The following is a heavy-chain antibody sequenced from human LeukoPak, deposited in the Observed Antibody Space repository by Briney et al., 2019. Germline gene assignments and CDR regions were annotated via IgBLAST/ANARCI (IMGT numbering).Heavy chain of an antibody. CDR1: GFTFSSYA. J-gene: IGHJ4*02. V-gene: IGHV3-30-3*01. Sequence: GGSLRLSCAASGFTFSSYAMHWVRQAPGKGLEWVAVILYDGSNKYYADSVKGRFTISRDNSKNTLYLQMNSLRAEDTAVYYCARDLDSVLDDFWSGRSGSLDYWGQGTLVTVSS. D-gene: IGHD3-3*01. CDR3: ARDLDSVLDDFWSGRSGSLDY. CDR2: ILYDGSNK.